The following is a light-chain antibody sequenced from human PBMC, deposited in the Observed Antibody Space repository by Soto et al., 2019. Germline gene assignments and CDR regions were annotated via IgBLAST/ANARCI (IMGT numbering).Light chain of an antibody. Sequence: QSVLTQPASVSGSPGQSITISCTGTSSDIGAYNYVSWYQQHPGKAPKLLIYEVTNRPSGVSDRFSGSKSGNTASLTISGLQAEDEANYYCNSYTPISNRVFGTGTKLTVL. CDR3: NSYTPISNRV. CDR2: EVT. J-gene: IGLJ1*01. CDR1: SSDIGAYNY. V-gene: IGLV2-14*01.